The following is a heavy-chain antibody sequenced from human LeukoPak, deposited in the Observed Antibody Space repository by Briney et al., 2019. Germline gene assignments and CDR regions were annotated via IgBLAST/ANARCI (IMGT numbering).Heavy chain of an antibody. D-gene: IGHD3-10*01. CDR3: ARETWDYYGPGSSEPA. Sequence: GGSLRLSCAASGFTVSSNYMSWVRQAPGKGLEWVSVIYSGGSTYYADSVKGRFTISRDNSKNTLYLQMNSLRAEDTAVYYCARETWDYYGPGSSEPAWGQGTLVTVSS. CDR1: GFTVSSNY. CDR2: IYSGGST. V-gene: IGHV3-53*01. J-gene: IGHJ5*02.